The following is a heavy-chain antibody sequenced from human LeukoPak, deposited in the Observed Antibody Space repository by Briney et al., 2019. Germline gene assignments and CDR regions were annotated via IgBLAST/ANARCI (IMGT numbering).Heavy chain of an antibody. D-gene: IGHD4/OR15-4a*01. CDR2: INPNSGDT. CDR3: AVNYVYGDHAHRNPGAYYYMDV. J-gene: IGHJ6*03. Sequence: ASVKVSCKASGYTFTGYHMHWVRQAPGQGLEWMGWINPNSGDTNYAQKFQGRVTMTRDTSISTAYIELSWLRSDDTAVYYCAVNYVYGDHAHRNPGAYYYMDVWGKGTTVTVSS. V-gene: IGHV1-2*02. CDR1: GYTFTGYH.